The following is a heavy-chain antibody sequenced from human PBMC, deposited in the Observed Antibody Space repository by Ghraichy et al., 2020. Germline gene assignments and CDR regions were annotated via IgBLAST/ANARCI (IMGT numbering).Heavy chain of an antibody. CDR1: GFTFSNAW. V-gene: IGHV3-15*01. CDR2: IKSKTDGGTT. CDR3: TTGLLGYCSSTSCYYNYYYGMDV. Sequence: AGSLRLSCAASGFTFSNAWMSWVRQAPGKGLEWVGRIKSKTDGGTTDYAAPVKGRFTISRDDSKNTLYLQMNSLKTEDTAVYYCTTGLLGYCSSTSCYYNYYYGMDVWGQGTTVTVSS. D-gene: IGHD2-2*01. J-gene: IGHJ6*02.